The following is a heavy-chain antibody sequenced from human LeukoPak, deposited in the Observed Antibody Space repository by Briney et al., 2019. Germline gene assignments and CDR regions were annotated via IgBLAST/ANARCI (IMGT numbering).Heavy chain of an antibody. CDR2: VYYSGTT. D-gene: IGHD3-22*01. CDR3: ARVIWDSSGYYYRFDY. CDR1: GGSVNNYY. J-gene: IGHJ4*02. V-gene: IGHV4-59*02. Sequence: SETLSLTCTVSGGSVNNYYWSWVRQPPGKGLEWIGYVYYSGTTNYKPSLKSRVTISVDTSKNQFSLEVSSVTAADRAVYYCARVIWDSSGYYYRFDYWGQGTLVTVSS.